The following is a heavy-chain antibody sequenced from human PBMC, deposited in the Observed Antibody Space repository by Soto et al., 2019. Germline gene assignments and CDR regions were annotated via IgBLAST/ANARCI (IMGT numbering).Heavy chain of an antibody. CDR2: VYYRGRS. CDR1: GGSVTNSSYY. J-gene: IGHJ4*02. V-gene: IGHV4-39*01. Sequence: PSETLSLTXTVSGGSVTNSSYYWGWIRQSPGKGLEWIGSVYYRGRSYSKSSVKSRVTISVDTSKNRFSPSLNSVTASDTAVYFCVSQRTTVPTQAYFDYWGPGALVTVSS. D-gene: IGHD4-17*01. CDR3: VSQRTTVPTQAYFDY.